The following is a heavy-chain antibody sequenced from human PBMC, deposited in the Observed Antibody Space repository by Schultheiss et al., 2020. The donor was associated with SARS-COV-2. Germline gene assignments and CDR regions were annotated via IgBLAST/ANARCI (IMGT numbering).Heavy chain of an antibody. CDR1: GYSFSSYW. V-gene: IGHV5-51*01. Sequence: GGSLRLSCEGSGYSFSSYWIGWVRQMPGKGLEWMGIIYPGDPHTRYSPSVEGQVTISADKSISTAYLQWSSLKASDTAMYYCARAHTYYDFWSGPEDNWFDPWGQGTLVTVSS. CDR3: ARAHTYYDFWSGPEDNWFDP. D-gene: IGHD3-3*01. CDR2: IYPGDPHT. J-gene: IGHJ5*02.